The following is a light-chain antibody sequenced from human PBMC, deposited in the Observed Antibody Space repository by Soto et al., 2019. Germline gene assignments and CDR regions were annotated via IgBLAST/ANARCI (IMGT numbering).Light chain of an antibody. J-gene: IGLJ3*02. CDR2: SNY. CDR3: AAWDVTLNGWL. CDR1: SSNIGRNT. V-gene: IGLV1-44*01. Sequence: QSVLTQPPSASGTPGQRVTISCSGSSSNIGRNTVNWYQQLPGTAPKLLISNYQRPSGVPDRFSGSKYGTSASLAISGLQSEDEADYFCAAWDVTLNGWLFGGGTKLTVL.